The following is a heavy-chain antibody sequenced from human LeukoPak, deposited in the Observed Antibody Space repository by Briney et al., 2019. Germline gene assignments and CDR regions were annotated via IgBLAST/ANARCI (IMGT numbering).Heavy chain of an antibody. CDR2: ISGSGGST. Sequence: GGSLRLSCAASGFTVSSNYMSWVRQAPGKGLEWVSAISGSGGSTYYADSVKGRFTISRDNSKNTLYLQMNSLRAEDTAVYYCAKDLMVYDFWSGSGYYYYMDVWGKGTTVTVSS. J-gene: IGHJ6*03. CDR1: GFTVSSNY. D-gene: IGHD3-3*01. V-gene: IGHV3-23*01. CDR3: AKDLMVYDFWSGSGYYYYMDV.